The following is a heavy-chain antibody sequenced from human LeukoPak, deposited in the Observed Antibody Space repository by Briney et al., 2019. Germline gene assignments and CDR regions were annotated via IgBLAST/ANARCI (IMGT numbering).Heavy chain of an antibody. CDR3: ASTSVLVWFGEHLRPTPEYYFDF. CDR2: IHNSGIT. V-gene: IGHV4-59*08. Sequence: SETLSLTCNVSGGSISSYYWNWIRQPPGKGLEWIGYIHNSGITNYNPSLKSRLTISVDTSKSQFSLKLSSVTAADTAVYYCASTSVLVWFGEHLRPTPEYYFDFCGQGTLVTVSS. CDR1: GGSISSYY. J-gene: IGHJ4*02. D-gene: IGHD3-10*01.